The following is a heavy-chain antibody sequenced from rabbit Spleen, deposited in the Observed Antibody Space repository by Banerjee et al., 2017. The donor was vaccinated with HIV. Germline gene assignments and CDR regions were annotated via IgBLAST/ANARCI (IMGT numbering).Heavy chain of an antibody. CDR3: ARDGAGGSYFAL. J-gene: IGHJ3*01. CDR1: GFSFNSGYD. D-gene: IGHD8-1*01. Sequence: QSLEESGGGLVKPGASLTLTCKASGFSFNSGYDMCWVRQAPGKGLEWIACSYAGTSGSTYSAIWAKGRFTISKTSSTTVTLQMTSLTAADTATYFCARDGAGGSYFALWGQGTLVTVS. CDR2: SYAGTSGST. V-gene: IGHV1S40*01.